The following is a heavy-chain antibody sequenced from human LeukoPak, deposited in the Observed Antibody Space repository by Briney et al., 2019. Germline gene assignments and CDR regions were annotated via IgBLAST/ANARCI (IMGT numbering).Heavy chain of an antibody. D-gene: IGHD3-10*01. J-gene: IGHJ4*02. CDR2: ISDYNGHR. V-gene: IGHV1-18*01. Sequence: ASVKVSCKAYGYTFTGYGISWVRQAPGQGLEWMGWISDYNGHRNFAQKLQDRVTMTTGTSTNTAYMELRSLISDDTAFYYCARDRYGTGSYDYWGQGTLVAVSS. CDR3: ARDRYGTGSYDY. CDR1: GYTFTGYG.